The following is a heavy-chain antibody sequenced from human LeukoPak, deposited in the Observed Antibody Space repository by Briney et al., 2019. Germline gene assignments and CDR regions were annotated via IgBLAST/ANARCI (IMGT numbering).Heavy chain of an antibody. CDR2: INPDGSGI. Sequence: GGSLRLSCAASGFTFSSDYMSWVRQTPGKGLEWVAKINPDGSGIAYGDSVKGRFSISRDNAKNSLYLQMNSLRADDTAIYYCARDPAYGALDYWGQGTLVTASS. J-gene: IGHJ4*02. D-gene: IGHD4-17*01. CDR1: GFTFSSDY. V-gene: IGHV3-7*01. CDR3: ARDPAYGALDY.